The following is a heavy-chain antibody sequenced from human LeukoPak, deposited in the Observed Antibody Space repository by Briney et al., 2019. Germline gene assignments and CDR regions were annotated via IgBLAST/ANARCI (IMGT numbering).Heavy chain of an antibody. D-gene: IGHD3-9*01. CDR1: GFTFTSSA. V-gene: IGHV1-58*02. CDR2: IVVGSGNT. CDR3: AAECNDILTGYYHP. J-gene: IGHJ5*02. Sequence: SVKVSCKASGFTFTSSAMQWVRQARGQRLEWIGWIVVGSGNTNYAQKFQERVTITRDMSTSTAYMELSSLRPEDTAVYYCAAECNDILTGYYHPWGQGTLVTVSS.